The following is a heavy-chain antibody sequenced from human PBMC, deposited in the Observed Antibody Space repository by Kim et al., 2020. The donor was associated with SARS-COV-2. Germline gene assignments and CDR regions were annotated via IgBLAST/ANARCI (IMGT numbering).Heavy chain of an antibody. D-gene: IGHD2-2*01. Sequence: SVKVSCKASGGTFSSYTISWVRQAPGQGLEWMGRIIPILGIANYAQKFQGRVTITADKSTSTAYMELSSLRSEDTAVYYCARDVGVVPALSSPNWFDPWGQGTLVTVSS. CDR1: GGTFSSYT. J-gene: IGHJ5*02. V-gene: IGHV1-69*04. CDR2: IIPILGIA. CDR3: ARDVGVVPALSSPNWFDP.